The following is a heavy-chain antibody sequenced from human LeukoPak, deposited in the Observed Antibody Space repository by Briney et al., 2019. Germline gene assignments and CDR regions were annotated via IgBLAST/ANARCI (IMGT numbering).Heavy chain of an antibody. CDR3: ARGPFDY. Sequence: GGSLRLSCAASGFTFRNYWMHWVRQAPGKGLVWVSRINGGGSITVYADSVKGRFTISRDNAKNTLYLHVNSLRADGTAVYFCARGPFDYWGQGTLVPVSS. J-gene: IGHJ4*02. CDR1: GFTFRNYW. CDR2: INGGGSIT. V-gene: IGHV3-74*01.